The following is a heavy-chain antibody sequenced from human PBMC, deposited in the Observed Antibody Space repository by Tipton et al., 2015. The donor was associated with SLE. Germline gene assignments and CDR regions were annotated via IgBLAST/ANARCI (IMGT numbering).Heavy chain of an antibody. J-gene: IGHJ6*02. Sequence: TLSLTCTVSGGSISSHYWSWIRQPPGKGLEWIGYIYYSGSTNYNPSLKSRVTISVDTSKNQFSLKLSSVTAADTAVYYCAGFLDSNYYGMDVWGQGTTVTVSS. CDR3: AGFLDSNYYGMDV. V-gene: IGHV4-59*11. D-gene: IGHD3-3*01. CDR1: GGSISSHY. CDR2: IYYSGST.